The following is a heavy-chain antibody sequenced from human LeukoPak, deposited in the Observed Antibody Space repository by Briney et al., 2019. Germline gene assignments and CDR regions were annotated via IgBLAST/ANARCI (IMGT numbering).Heavy chain of an antibody. J-gene: IGHJ4*02. Sequence: GGSLRLSCAASGFTFSSYGMHWVRHAPGRGREWVGVISHDGSNKFSADSVKGRFTIPRDNSEHTLYLQMSSLRAEDTAVYHCAKDLEATTVTPVDYWGQGTLVSVSS. D-gene: IGHD4-17*01. CDR2: ISHDGSNK. V-gene: IGHV3-33*06. CDR1: GFTFSSYG. CDR3: AKDLEATTVTPVDY.